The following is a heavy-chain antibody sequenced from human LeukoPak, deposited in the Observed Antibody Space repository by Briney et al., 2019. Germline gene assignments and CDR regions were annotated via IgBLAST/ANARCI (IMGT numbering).Heavy chain of an antibody. CDR3: ARVRDGYNPPFDY. Sequence: PSETLSLTCTVSGGSISSYYWSWIRQPPGKGLEWIGYIYYSGSTNYSPSLKSRVTISVDTSKNQFSLKLSSVTAADTAVYYCARVRDGYNPPFDYWGQGTLVTVSS. J-gene: IGHJ4*02. CDR1: GGSISSYY. D-gene: IGHD5-24*01. V-gene: IGHV4-59*01. CDR2: IYYSGST.